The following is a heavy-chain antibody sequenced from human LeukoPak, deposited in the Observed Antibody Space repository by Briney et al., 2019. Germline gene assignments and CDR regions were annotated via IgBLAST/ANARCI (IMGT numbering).Heavy chain of an antibody. CDR2: VSNNGGDK. CDR1: EFTVSSYA. V-gene: IGHV3-30*18. Sequence: GRSLTLAFAASEFTVSSYAMHWARQAPGRGREWVAFVSNNGGDKYYADSVKGRFTISRDNSKNTLYLQMNRLGGEDTGVYYCVKAHLWVWLLPLDDWGQGTLVTVSS. CDR3: VKAHLWVWLLPLDD. D-gene: IGHD3/OR15-3a*01. J-gene: IGHJ4*02.